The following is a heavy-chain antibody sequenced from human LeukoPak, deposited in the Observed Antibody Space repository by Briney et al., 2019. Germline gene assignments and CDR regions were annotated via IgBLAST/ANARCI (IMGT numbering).Heavy chain of an antibody. Sequence: ASVKVSCKASGYTFTGYYMHWVRQAPGQGLEWMGWINPNSGGTNYAQKFQGWVTMTRDTSISTAYMELSRLRSDDTAVYYCARSLRYFDWLPDYYYYGMDVWGQGTTVTVSS. CDR2: INPNSGGT. CDR3: ARSLRYFDWLPDYYYYGMDV. V-gene: IGHV1-2*04. D-gene: IGHD3-9*01. J-gene: IGHJ6*02. CDR1: GYTFTGYY.